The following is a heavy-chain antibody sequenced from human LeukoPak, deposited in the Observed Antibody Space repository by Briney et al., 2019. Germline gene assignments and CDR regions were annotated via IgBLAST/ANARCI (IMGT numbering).Heavy chain of an antibody. J-gene: IGHJ3*02. Sequence: SETLSLTCTVSGGSISSYYWSWIRQPAGKGLEWIGRIYTSGSTNYNPSLKSRVTMSVDTSKNQFSLKLSSVTAADTAVYYCARVVPPMIVVAYDAFDIWGQGTMVTVSS. V-gene: IGHV4-4*07. D-gene: IGHD3-22*01. CDR1: GGSISSYY. CDR2: IYTSGST. CDR3: ARVVPPMIVVAYDAFDI.